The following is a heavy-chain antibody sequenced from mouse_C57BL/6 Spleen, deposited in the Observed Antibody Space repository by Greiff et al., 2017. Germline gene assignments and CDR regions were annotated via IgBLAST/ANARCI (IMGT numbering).Heavy chain of an antibody. J-gene: IGHJ3*01. D-gene: IGHD2-2*01. CDR1: GFNIKNTY. CDR3: ARSRGYDASAWFAY. CDR2: IDPANGNT. Sequence: VQLQQSVAELVRPGASVKLSCTASGFNIKNTYMHWVKQRPEQGLEWIGRIDPANGNTKYAPKFQGKATITADTSSNTAYLQLSSLTSEDPAIYYWARSRGYDASAWFAYWGQGTLVTVSA. V-gene: IGHV14-3*01.